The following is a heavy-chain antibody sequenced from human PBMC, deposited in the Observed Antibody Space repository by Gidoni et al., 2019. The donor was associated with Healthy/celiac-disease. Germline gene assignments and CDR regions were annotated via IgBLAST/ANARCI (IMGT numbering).Heavy chain of an antibody. CDR3: ARGGRKFGFWRGQGAFDI. D-gene: IGHD3-3*01. J-gene: IGHJ3*02. V-gene: IGHV4-34*01. CDR2: INHSGST. CDR1: GGSFSGYY. Sequence: QVQLQQWGAGLLKPSETLSLTCAVYGGSFSGYYWSWIRQPPGKGLEWIGEINHSGSTNYNPSLKSRVTISVDTSKNQFSLKLSSVTAADTAVYYCARGGRKFGFWRGQGAFDIWGQGTMVTVSS.